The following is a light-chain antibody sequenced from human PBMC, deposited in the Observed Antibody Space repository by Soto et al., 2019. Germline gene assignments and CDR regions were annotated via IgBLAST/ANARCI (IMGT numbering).Light chain of an antibody. CDR3: QQYEDLPLT. J-gene: IGKJ4*01. Sequence: DVQLPQSPSTLPASVGDRVSSTCQATQNIFNYLNWFQQRPGKTPQLLISDASHLEPGVPSRFSGQRSGTAFTVIISDLQPEDFATYFCQQYEDLPLTFGGGTRVEV. CDR1: QNIFNY. V-gene: IGKV1-33*01. CDR2: DAS.